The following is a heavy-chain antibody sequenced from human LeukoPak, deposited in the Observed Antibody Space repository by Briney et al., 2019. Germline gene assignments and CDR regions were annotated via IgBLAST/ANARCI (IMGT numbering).Heavy chain of an antibody. CDR2: ISGSGGST. CDR1: GFTFSSYA. V-gene: IGHV3-23*01. D-gene: IGHD5-12*01. CDR3: AKDHLPVATKTLVDY. Sequence: GGSLRLSCAASGFTFSSYAMSWVRQAPGKGLEWVSAISGSGGSTYYADSVKGRFTISRDNSKNTLYLQTNSLRAEDTAVYYCAKDHLPVATKTLVDYWGQGTLVTVSS. J-gene: IGHJ4*02.